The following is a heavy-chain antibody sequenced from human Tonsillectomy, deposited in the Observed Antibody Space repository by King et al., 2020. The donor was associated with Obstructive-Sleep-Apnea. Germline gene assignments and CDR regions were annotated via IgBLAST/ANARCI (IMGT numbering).Heavy chain of an antibody. D-gene: IGHD3/OR15-3a*01. CDR3: AKHEFWTGYSPYWFDP. J-gene: IGHJ5*02. CDR2: IYYSGST. Sequence: VKLQESGPGLVKPWETLSLTCTVSGFSISDGYYWGWLRQSPGKGLEWIGSIYYSGSTYYNPSLKSRITVSVDTSKNQFSLEMNSVSATDTAVYYCAKHEFWTGYSPYWFDPWGQGTLVTVSS. CDR1: GFSISDGYY. V-gene: IGHV4-38-2*02.